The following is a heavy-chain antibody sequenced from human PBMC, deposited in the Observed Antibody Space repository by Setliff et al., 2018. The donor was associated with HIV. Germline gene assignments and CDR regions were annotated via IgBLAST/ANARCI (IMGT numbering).Heavy chain of an antibody. Sequence: KPGGSLRLSCAASGFTFSNYILNWVRQAPGKGLEWVSSISSSSSYIYYADAVKGRFTISRDNAKNSLYLQMNSLRAEDTAVYYCASGGFGGVIPTNPYYYYWGQGALVTVSS. CDR3: ASGGFGGVIPTNPYYYY. V-gene: IGHV3-21*01. CDR2: ISSSSSYI. J-gene: IGHJ4*02. CDR1: GFTFSNYI. D-gene: IGHD3-16*02.